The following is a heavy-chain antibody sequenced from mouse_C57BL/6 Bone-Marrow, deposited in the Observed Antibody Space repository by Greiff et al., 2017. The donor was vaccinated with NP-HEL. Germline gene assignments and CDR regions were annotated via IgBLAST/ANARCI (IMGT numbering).Heavy chain of an antibody. J-gene: IGHJ3*01. CDR1: GYTFTSYW. Sequence: VQVVESGAELAKPGASVKLSCKASGYTFTSYWMHWVKQRPGQGLEWIGYINPSSGYTKYNQKFKDKATLTADKSSSTAYMQLSSLTYEDSAVYYCARSYYYGSSYRGAWFAYWGQGTLVTVSA. CDR3: ARSYYYGSSYRGAWFAY. CDR2: INPSSGYT. V-gene: IGHV1-7*01. D-gene: IGHD1-1*01.